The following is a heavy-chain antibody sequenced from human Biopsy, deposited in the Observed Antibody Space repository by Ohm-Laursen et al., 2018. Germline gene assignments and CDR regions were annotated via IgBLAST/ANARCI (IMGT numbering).Heavy chain of an antibody. Sequence: APVSVSCKVSGYTFISYDISWVRQAPGQGLEWMGWISPYNDKTSYPPKLQDRVTMTADTSTNTAHMELRSLRSDDTAVYYCARVFCTSTTCYGLLDNWGQGTVVTVSS. J-gene: IGHJ4*02. CDR1: GYTFISYD. V-gene: IGHV1-18*01. D-gene: IGHD2/OR15-2a*01. CDR3: ARVFCTSTTCYGLLDN. CDR2: ISPYNDKT.